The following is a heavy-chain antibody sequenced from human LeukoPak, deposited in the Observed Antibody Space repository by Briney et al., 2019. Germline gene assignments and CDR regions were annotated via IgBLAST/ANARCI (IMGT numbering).Heavy chain of an antibody. Sequence: GGSLRLSCAASGFTFSSYSMNWVRQAPGKGLEWVSFISSGSIYIYYADSVKGRFTISRDSAKNSLYLQMNSLRAEDTAVYYCARSAGSATDLDFWGQGTLVTVSS. V-gene: IGHV3-21*01. CDR2: ISSGSIYI. D-gene: IGHD3-10*01. CDR3: ARSAGSATDLDF. CDR1: GFTFSSYS. J-gene: IGHJ4*02.